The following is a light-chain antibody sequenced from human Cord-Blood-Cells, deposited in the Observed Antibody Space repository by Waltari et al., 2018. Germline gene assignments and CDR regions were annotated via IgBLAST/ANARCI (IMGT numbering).Light chain of an antibody. CDR2: WAS. Sequence: DIVMTQSPDSLAVFLGERDTISCRSSQRVLYSSNNKSYLAWYQQKPGQPPKLLIYWASTRESGVPDRFSGSWSGTDFTLTISSLQAEDVAVYYCQQYYSTPGWTFGQGTKVEIK. V-gene: IGKV4-1*01. CDR1: QRVLYSSNNKSY. CDR3: QQYYSTPGWT. J-gene: IGKJ1*01.